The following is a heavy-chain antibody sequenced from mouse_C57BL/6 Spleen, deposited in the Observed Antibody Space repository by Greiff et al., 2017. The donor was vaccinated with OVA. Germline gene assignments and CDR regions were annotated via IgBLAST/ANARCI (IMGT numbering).Heavy chain of an antibody. CDR1: GYAFTNYL. D-gene: IGHD4-1*02. Sequence: QVQLQQPGAELVRPGTSVKVSCKASGYAFTNYLIEWVKQRPGQGLEWIGVINPGSGGTNYNEKFKGKATLTADKSSSTAYMQLSSLTSEDSAVYFCASSTGSYYFDYWGQGTTLTVSS. V-gene: IGHV1-54*01. J-gene: IGHJ2*01. CDR2: INPGSGGT. CDR3: ASSTGSYYFDY.